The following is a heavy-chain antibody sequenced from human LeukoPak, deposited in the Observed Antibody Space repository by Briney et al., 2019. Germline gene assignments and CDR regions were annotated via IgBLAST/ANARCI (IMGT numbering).Heavy chain of an antibody. CDR1: AYTFTTYN. D-gene: IGHD2-21*01. V-gene: IGHV1-3*01. J-gene: IGHJ2*01. CDR2: INAGNGNT. Sequence: GASVKVSCKASAYTFTTYNIHWVRQAPGQRGEWMGWINAGNGNTKYSQKFQGRLTITTDTSASTTYMDLSSLTSEDTAVYYCAREAIAFPSWYFDLWGRGTLVTVSS. CDR3: AREAIAFPSWYFDL.